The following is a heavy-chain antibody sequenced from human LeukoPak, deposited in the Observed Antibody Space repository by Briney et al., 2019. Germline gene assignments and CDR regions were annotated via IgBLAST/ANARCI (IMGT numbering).Heavy chain of an antibody. J-gene: IGHJ4*02. CDR1: GGSFSGYY. Sequence: PSETLSLTCAVYGGSFSGYYWSWIRQPPGKGLEWIGEINHSGSTNYNPSLKSRVTISVDTSKNQFSLKLSSVTAADTAVYYCATLYYYDSSGYYPDYWGQGTLVTVSS. CDR3: ATLYYYDSSGYYPDY. D-gene: IGHD3-22*01. CDR2: INHSGST. V-gene: IGHV4-34*01.